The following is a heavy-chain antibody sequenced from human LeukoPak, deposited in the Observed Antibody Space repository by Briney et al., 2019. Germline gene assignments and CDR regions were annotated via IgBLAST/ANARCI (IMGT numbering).Heavy chain of an antibody. CDR1: GYTFTGYY. CDR2: INPNSGGT. V-gene: IGHV1-2*04. D-gene: IGHD3-10*01. CDR3: ARDWNTMVRGVMDV. J-gene: IGHJ6*02. Sequence: GASVKVSCKASGYTFTGYYMHWVRQAPGQGLEWMGWINPNSGGTNYAQKFQGWVTMTRDTSISTAYMELSRLRSDDTAVYYCARDWNTMVRGVMDVWGQGTTVTVSS.